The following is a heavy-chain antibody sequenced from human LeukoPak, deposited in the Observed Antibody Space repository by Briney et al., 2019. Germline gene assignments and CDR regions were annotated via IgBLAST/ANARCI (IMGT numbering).Heavy chain of an antibody. CDR3: ARDPYSGNYGNYYYYYMDV. V-gene: IGHV3-21*01. J-gene: IGHJ6*03. CDR1: GFTFNNYN. Sequence: GRSLRLSCATSGFTFNNYNMNWVRQAPGRALEWVSSITSSGTYIFYADSVKGRFTISRDNAKNSLYLQMNSLGPEDTAVYYCARDPYSGNYGNYYYYYMDVWGKGTTVTISS. D-gene: IGHD1-26*01. CDR2: ITSSGTYI.